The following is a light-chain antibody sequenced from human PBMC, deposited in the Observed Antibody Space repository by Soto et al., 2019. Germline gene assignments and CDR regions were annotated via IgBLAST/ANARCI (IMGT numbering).Light chain of an antibody. CDR2: DTS. V-gene: IGKV3-15*01. CDR1: QSVSGN. J-gene: IGKJ5*01. Sequence: EIVMTQSPDTLSVSPGERATLSCRASQSVSGNLAWYQQKPGQASRLLIYDTSTRATGIPARFSGSGSGTEFTLTISSLQSEDFAVYYCQQYNNWPPITFGQGTRLEIK. CDR3: QQYNNWPPIT.